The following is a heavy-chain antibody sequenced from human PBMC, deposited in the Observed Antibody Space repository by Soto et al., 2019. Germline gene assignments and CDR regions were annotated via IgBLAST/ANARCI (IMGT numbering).Heavy chain of an antibody. CDR3: ARAEDSSGYYYHVFGY. V-gene: IGHV4-4*02. CDR1: GGPISSSNW. J-gene: IGHJ4*02. Sequence: QVQLQESGPGLVKPSGTLSLTCAVSGGPISSSNWWRWVRQPPGTGLEWIGEIYHSGSTNYNPSLKSRVTISVDKSKNQFSLKLSSVTAADTAVYYCARAEDSSGYYYHVFGYWGQGTLVTVSS. CDR2: IYHSGST. D-gene: IGHD3-22*01.